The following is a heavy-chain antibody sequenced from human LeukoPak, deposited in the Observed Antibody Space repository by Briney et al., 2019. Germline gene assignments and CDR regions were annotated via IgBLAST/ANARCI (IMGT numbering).Heavy chain of an antibody. CDR3: ARRSYIRSGWRFDY. J-gene: IGHJ4*02. CDR2: IYYSGST. CDR1: GGSISSYY. D-gene: IGHD6-19*01. Sequence: SETLSLTCTVSGGSISSYYCSWIRQPPGKGLEWIGYIYYSGSTNYNPSLKSRVTISVDTSKNQFSLKLSSVTAADTAVYYCARRSYIRSGWRFDYWGQGTLVTVSS. V-gene: IGHV4-59*08.